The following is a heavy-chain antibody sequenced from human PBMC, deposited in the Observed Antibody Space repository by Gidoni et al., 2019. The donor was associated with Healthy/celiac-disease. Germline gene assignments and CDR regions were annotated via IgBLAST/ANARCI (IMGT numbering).Heavy chain of an antibody. J-gene: IGHJ4*02. CDR3: ARDYYDSSGSYHFDY. Sequence: QVQLVESGGGVVQPGRSLRLSCAASGFTFSSYAIHWVRQAPGKGPEWVAVISYDGRNKYYAESVKGRFTIYRDNSKNTLYLQMNSLRAEDTAVYYCARDYYDSSGSYHFDYWGQGTLVTVSS. CDR2: ISYDGRNK. D-gene: IGHD3-22*01. V-gene: IGHV3-30*04. CDR1: GFTFSSYA.